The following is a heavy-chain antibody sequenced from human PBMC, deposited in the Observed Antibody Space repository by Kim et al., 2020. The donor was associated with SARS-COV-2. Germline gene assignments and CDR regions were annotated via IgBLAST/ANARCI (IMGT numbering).Heavy chain of an antibody. CDR1: GGTFSSYA. Sequence: SVKVSCKASGGTFSSYAISWVRQAPGQGLEWMGRIIPILGIANYAQKFQGIVTITADKSTSTAYMELSSLRPEDTAVYYCASPSGGEENRYYYGMDVWGQGATVTVSS. V-gene: IGHV1-69*04. CDR3: ASPSGGEENRYYYGMDV. D-gene: IGHD2-21*01. J-gene: IGHJ6*02. CDR2: IIPILGIA.